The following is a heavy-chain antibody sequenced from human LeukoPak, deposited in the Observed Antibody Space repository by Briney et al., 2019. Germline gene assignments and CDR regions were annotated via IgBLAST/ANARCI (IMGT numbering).Heavy chain of an antibody. CDR2: IHSSGST. J-gene: IGHJ2*01. Sequence: PSETLSLTCTVSGGPISSGDYFWSWIRQPPGKGLEWIGYIHSSGSTYYNPSLKSRVTKSLDTSKNQFSLKLSSVTAADTAVYYCARKYSGSYHWYFDLWGRGTLVTVSS. V-gene: IGHV4-30-4*01. D-gene: IGHD1-26*01. CDR3: ARKYSGSYHWYFDL. CDR1: GGPISSGDYF.